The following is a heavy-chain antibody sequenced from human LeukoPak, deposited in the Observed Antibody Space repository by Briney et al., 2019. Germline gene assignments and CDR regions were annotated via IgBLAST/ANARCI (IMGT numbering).Heavy chain of an antibody. D-gene: IGHD2-8*02. CDR1: GYSISSGYY. CDR2: IYHSGST. V-gene: IGHV4-38-2*02. J-gene: IGHJ6*03. Sequence: SETLSLTCTVSGYSISSGYYWGWIRQPPGKGLEWIGSIYHSGSTYYNPSLKSRVTISLDTSKNQFSLKLSSVTAADTAVYYCARVGYWNYYYYMDVWGKGTTVTVSS. CDR3: ARVGYWNYYYYMDV.